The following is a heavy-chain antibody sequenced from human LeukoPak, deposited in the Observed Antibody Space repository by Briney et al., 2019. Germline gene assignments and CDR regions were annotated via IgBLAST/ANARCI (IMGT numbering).Heavy chain of an antibody. J-gene: IGHJ6*03. CDR2: IHYSGST. D-gene: IGHD6-19*01. CDR1: GGSISSYY. Sequence: SETLSLTCTVSGGSISSYYWSWIRQPPGKGLEWIGSIHYSGSTNYNPSLKSRVTISVDTSKTQFSLNLSSVTAADTAVYYCARVLVVGNTGYYMDVWGKGTTVTVSS. V-gene: IGHV4-59*01. CDR3: ARVLVVGNTGYYMDV.